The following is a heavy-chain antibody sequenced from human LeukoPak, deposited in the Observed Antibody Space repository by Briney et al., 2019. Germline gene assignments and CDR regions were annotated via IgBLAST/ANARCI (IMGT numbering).Heavy chain of an antibody. Sequence: PSESLSLTCTVSGGSIISYYWSWIRQPPGKGLEWIGYIYYSGSTNYNPSLKSRVIISVDTSKNQFSLKLSSVTAADTAVYYCARRRGYSYGYIDYWGQGTLVTVSS. CDR3: ARRRGYSYGYIDY. CDR2: IYYSGST. D-gene: IGHD5-18*01. J-gene: IGHJ4*02. CDR1: GGSIISYY. V-gene: IGHV4-59*01.